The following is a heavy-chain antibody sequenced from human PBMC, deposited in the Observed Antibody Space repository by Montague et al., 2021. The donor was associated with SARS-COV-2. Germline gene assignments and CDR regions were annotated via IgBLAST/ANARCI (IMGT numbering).Heavy chain of an antibody. CDR1: GASISSSSYY. D-gene: IGHD6-13*01. V-gene: IGHV4-39*07. J-gene: IGHJ6*02. CDR2: IYYSGST. Sequence: SETLSLTCTVSGASISSSSYYWGWIRQPPGKGLEWIGSIYYSGSTYYXPSLKSRVTISVDTSKNQFSLKLSSVTAADTAVYYCARVGRQQLVRLTGMDVWGQGTTVTVSS. CDR3: ARVGRQQLVRLTGMDV.